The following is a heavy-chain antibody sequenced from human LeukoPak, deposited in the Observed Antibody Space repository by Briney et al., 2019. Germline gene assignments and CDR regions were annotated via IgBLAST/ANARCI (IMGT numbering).Heavy chain of an antibody. CDR2: IYDSGST. CDR3: ARGKWFGELLYSSEYYFDY. D-gene: IGHD3-10*01. CDR1: GGSFSGYY. V-gene: IGHV4-34*01. Sequence: SETLSLTCAVYGGSFSGYYWGRIRQPPGKGLEWIGSIYDSGSTYYNPSLKSRVTISVDTSKNQFSLKLSSVTAADTAVYYCARGKWFGELLYSSEYYFDYWGQGTLVTVSS. J-gene: IGHJ4*02.